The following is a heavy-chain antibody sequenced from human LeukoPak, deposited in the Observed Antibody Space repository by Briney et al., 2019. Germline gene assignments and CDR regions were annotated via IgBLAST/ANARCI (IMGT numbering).Heavy chain of an antibody. J-gene: IGHJ3*02. D-gene: IGHD3-3*01. Sequence: PSETLSLTCTVSGGSISSGSYYWSWIRQPPGKGLEWIGYIYHSGSTYYNPSLKSRVTISVDRSKNQFSLKLSSVTAADTAVYYCASYYDFRLRAFDIWGQGTMVTVSS. CDR3: ASYYDFRLRAFDI. CDR2: IYHSGST. CDR1: GGSISSGSYY. V-gene: IGHV4-30-2*01.